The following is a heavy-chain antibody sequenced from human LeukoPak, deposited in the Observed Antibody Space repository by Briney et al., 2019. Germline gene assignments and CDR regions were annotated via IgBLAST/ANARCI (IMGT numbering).Heavy chain of an antibody. Sequence: SETLSLTCTVSGGSISSYYWSWIRQPPGKGLEWIGYIYYSGSTNYNPSLKSRVTISVDTSKNQFSLKLSSVTAADTAVYYCARGPPYYYDSSGYDLDYWGQGTLVTVSS. V-gene: IGHV4-59*12. J-gene: IGHJ4*02. D-gene: IGHD3-22*01. CDR1: GGSISSYY. CDR3: ARGPPYYYDSSGYDLDY. CDR2: IYYSGST.